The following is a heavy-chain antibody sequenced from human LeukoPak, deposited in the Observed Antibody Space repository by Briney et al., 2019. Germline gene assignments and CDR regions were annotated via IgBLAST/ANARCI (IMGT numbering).Heavy chain of an antibody. CDR3: ARAGSHWHYVY. D-gene: IGHD3-10*01. J-gene: IGHJ4*02. V-gene: IGHV3-7*01. Sequence: GGSLRLSCAASGFTFSGFSMSWVRQSPTKGLEWVANIKQDGSERYYVDSVKGRFTISRDNAKNSLSLQMNNLRVKDTAVYYCARAGSHWHYVYWGQGTVVTVS. CDR1: GFTFSGFS. CDR2: IKQDGSER.